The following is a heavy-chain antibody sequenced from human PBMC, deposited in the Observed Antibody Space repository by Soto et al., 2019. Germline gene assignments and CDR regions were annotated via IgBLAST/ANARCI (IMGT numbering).Heavy chain of an antibody. CDR1: GGSISSYY. Sequence: SETLSLTCTVAGGSISSYYWSWIRQPPGKGLEWIGYIYYSGSTNYNPSLKSRVTISVDTSKNQFSLKLSSLTAADTAVYYCARLGYCSSTSCYYYYYMDVWGKGTTVTVS. CDR3: ARLGYCSSTSCYYYYYMDV. D-gene: IGHD2-2*03. CDR2: IYYSGST. J-gene: IGHJ6*03. V-gene: IGHV4-59*08.